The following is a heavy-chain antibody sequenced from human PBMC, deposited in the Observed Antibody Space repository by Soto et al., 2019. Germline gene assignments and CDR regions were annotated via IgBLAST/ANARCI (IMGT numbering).Heavy chain of an antibody. CDR1: GFTFSSYA. Sequence: EVQLLESGGGLVQPGGSLRLSCAASGFTFSSYAMSWVRQAPGKGLEWVSGISGSGGSTYYADSVKGRFTISRDNSKNTLYLQMNSLRAEDTAVYYCAKAHSGYVWGRYYVNYWGQGTLVTVSS. J-gene: IGHJ4*02. D-gene: IGHD5-12*01. CDR3: AKAHSGYVWGRYYVNY. V-gene: IGHV3-23*01. CDR2: ISGSGGST.